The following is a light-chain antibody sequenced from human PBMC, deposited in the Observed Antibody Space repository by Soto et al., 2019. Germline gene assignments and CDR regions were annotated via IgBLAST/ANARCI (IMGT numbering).Light chain of an antibody. CDR3: QSVDGSPSYRVV. Sequence: SYELTQPPSVSVSPGQTAKITCSGDSLATQYAYWYQVRPGQAPLLVIYKATERPSGIPDRFSGSVSGTTVTLTISRVQTEDEADYYCQSVDGSPSYRVVFGGGTKLTVL. CDR1: SLATQY. CDR2: KAT. V-gene: IGLV3-25*02. J-gene: IGLJ2*01.